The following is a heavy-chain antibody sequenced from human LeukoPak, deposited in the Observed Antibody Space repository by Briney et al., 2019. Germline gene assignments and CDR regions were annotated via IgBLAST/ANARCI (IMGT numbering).Heavy chain of an antibody. CDR2: INPNSGGT. D-gene: IGHD1-14*01. CDR1: GYTFTGYY. J-gene: IGHJ6*03. CDR3: ASTPEDYYYYYYMDV. V-gene: IGHV1-2*02. Sequence: ASVKVSCKASGYTFTGYYMHWARQAPGQGLEWMGWINPNSGGTNYAQKFQGRVTMTRDTSISTAYMELSRLRSDDTAVYYCASTPEDYYYYYYMDVWGKGTTVTVSS.